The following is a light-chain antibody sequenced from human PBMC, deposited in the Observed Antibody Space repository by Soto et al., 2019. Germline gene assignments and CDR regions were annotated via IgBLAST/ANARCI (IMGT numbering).Light chain of an antibody. V-gene: IGKV1-39*01. Sequence: DIQMTQPPSSLSASVGDRVTITCRASQSISSYLNWYQQKPGKAPKLLIYAASSLQSWVPSRFSGSGSGTDFTLTISSLQPEDFATYYCQQSYSTPYTVGQGTKLEIK. CDR1: QSISSY. CDR3: QQSYSTPYT. J-gene: IGKJ2*01. CDR2: AAS.